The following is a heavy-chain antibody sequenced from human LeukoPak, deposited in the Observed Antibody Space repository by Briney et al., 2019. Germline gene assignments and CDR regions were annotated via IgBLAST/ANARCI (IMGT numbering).Heavy chain of an antibody. CDR3: AKDLHAFYDSSGYFDY. D-gene: IGHD3-22*01. J-gene: IGHJ4*02. V-gene: IGHV3-23*01. Sequence: PGGSLRLSCSASGFTFRNYAMNWVRQAPGKGLEWVSAISGNGDSTYYADSEKGRFTISRDNSKNTLYLQMNSVRAEDTAVYYCAKDLHAFYDSSGYFDYWGQGTLVTVSS. CDR1: GFTFRNYA. CDR2: ISGNGDST.